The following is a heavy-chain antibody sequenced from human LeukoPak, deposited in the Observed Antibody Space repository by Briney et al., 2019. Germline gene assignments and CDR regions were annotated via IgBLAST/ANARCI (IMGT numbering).Heavy chain of an antibody. J-gene: IGHJ6*01. V-gene: IGHV3-48*03. CDR3: PREVPYLYYGMDV. CDR2: ISSSGGTI. CDR1: GFTFSSYE. Sequence: GGSLRLSCTASGFTFSSYEMNWVPQAPGKGLEWVSYISSSGGTIYYADSVKGRFTISRDNSKNSLYLQMNRLRAENTAGYYWPREVPYLYYGMDVWGQGTTVTVSS.